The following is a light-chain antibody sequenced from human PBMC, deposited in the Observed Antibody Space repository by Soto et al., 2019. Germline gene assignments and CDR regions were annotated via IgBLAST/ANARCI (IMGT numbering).Light chain of an antibody. CDR3: QQYNSYPWT. Sequence: DIQMTQSLSTLSASVGDRVTITCRARQSISSWLAWYQQKPGKAHKVLIYKASSLESGVPSRFSGSGSGTEFTLTISSLQPDDFATYYCQQYNSYPWTFGQGTKVEIK. CDR2: KAS. V-gene: IGKV1-5*03. J-gene: IGKJ1*01. CDR1: QSISSW.